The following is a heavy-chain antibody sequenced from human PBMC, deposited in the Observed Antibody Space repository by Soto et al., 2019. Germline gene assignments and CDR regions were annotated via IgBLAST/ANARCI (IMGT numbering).Heavy chain of an antibody. CDR2: IYYSGST. CDR3: ARQYCSGDSCYWDY. Sequence: SETLSLTCTVSGGSISIYYWSWIRQPPGKGLEWLGNIYYSGSTNYNPSLKSRVTVSVDRSRHQFSLRLSSVTAADTAMYYCARQYCSGDSCYWDYWGQGTLVTVSS. D-gene: IGHD2-15*01. V-gene: IGHV4-59*01. J-gene: IGHJ4*02. CDR1: GGSISIYY.